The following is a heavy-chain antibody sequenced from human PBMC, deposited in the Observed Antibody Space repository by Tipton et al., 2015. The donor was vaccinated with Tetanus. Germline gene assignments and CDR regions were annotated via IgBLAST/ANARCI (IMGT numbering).Heavy chain of an antibody. J-gene: IGHJ2*01. D-gene: IGHD3-9*01. Sequence: QLVQSGAEVKKPGESLKISCKGSGYTFTRYWIGWVRQMPGKGLEWMGFINPTDYQTSYNPSFEGQVTISADRSINTAYLQWNSLKTSYTAMYFCARRRSAILSGSYHWFFDVWGRGTLLTVSS. CDR3: ARRRSAILSGSYHWFFDV. V-gene: IGHV5-51*01. CDR1: GYTFTRYW. CDR2: INPTDYQT.